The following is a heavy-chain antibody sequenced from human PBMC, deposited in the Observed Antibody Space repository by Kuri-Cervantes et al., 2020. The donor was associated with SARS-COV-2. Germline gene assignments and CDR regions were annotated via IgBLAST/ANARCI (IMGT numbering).Heavy chain of an antibody. CDR1: GGTFSSYA. V-gene: IGHV1-69*10. D-gene: IGHD6-13*01. CDR3: ARDLGGVPIAGISDY. J-gene: IGHJ4*02. CDR2: IIPILGIA. Sequence: SVKDSCKASGGTFSSYAISWVRQPPGQGREWMGGIIPILGIANYAQKFQGRVTITRDTSASTAYMELSSLRAEDTAVYYYARDLGGVPIAGISDYWGQGALVTGSS.